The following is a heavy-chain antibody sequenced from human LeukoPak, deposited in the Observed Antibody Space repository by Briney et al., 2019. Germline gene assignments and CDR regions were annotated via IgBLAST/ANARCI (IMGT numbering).Heavy chain of an antibody. CDR2: INHSGST. J-gene: IGHJ5*02. CDR1: GGSFSGYY. D-gene: IGHD3-22*01. V-gene: IGHV4-34*01. CDR3: ARVLDSSGYYYGFDP. Sequence: PSETLSLTCAVYGGSFSGYYWSWIRQPPGKGLEWIWEINHSGSTNYNPSLKSRVTISVDTSKNQFSLKLSSVTAADTAVYYCARVLDSSGYYYGFDPWGQGTLVTVSS.